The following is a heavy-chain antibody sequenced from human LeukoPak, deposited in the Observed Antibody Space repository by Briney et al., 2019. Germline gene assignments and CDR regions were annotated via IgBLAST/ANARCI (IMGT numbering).Heavy chain of an antibody. V-gene: IGHV3-7*01. J-gene: IGHJ4*02. CDR1: GFTFSSYW. CDR3: ARDWGYYDSSGYYYDY. Sequence: PGGSLRLSCAASGFTFSSYWMSWVRQAPGKGLEWVANIKQDGSEKYYVDSVKGRFTISRDNAKNSLYLQMNSLRAEDTAVYYCARDWGYYDSSGYYYDYWGQGTLVTVSS. D-gene: IGHD3-22*01. CDR2: IKQDGSEK.